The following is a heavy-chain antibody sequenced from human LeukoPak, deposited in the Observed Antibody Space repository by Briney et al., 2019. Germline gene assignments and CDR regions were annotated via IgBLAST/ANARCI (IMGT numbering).Heavy chain of an antibody. V-gene: IGHV2-5*02. CDR1: GFSLNTNGVG. J-gene: IGHJ5*02. Sequence: ESGPTLVKPTETLTLTCTFSGFSLNTNGVGVGWIRQPPGKALEWLALISRDDDKRYSPSLKSRLTITEDTSKNQVALTLANLDPVDTATYYCAHTGSAHGDDWFDPWGQGTLVTVSS. D-gene: IGHD7-27*01. CDR2: ISRDDDK. CDR3: AHTGSAHGDDWFDP.